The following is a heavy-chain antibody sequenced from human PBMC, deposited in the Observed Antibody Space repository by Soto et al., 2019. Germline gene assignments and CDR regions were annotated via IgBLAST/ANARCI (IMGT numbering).Heavy chain of an antibody. CDR3: TRRYNWNGTYYDP. J-gene: IGHJ5*02. CDR2: SYYSGTT. D-gene: IGHD1-20*01. V-gene: IGHV4-39*01. Sequence: SETLSLTCTVSGNSISVHSYYWTWIRQPPGKGLEWIGSSYYSGTTYFNPSLKSRASISVDTSKDEFSLSLSSVTAADTAVYYCTRRYNWNGTYYDPWGPGVLVTVSS. CDR1: GNSISVHSYY.